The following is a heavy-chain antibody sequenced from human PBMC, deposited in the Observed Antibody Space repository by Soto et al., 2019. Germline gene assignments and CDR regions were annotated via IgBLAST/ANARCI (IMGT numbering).Heavy chain of an antibody. CDR2: ISYDGSNK. J-gene: IGHJ4*02. D-gene: IGHD2-15*01. V-gene: IGHV3-30-3*01. Sequence: GGSLRLSCAASGFTFSSYAMHWVRQAPGKGLEWVAVISYDGSNKYYADSVKGRFTISRDNSKNTLYLQMNSLRAEDTAVYYCARDLSTVVVAAAKYWGQGTLVTVSS. CDR3: ARDLSTVVVAAAKY. CDR1: GFTFSSYA.